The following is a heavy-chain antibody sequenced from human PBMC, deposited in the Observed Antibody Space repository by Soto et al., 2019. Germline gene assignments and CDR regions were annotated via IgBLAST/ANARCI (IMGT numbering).Heavy chain of an antibody. V-gene: IGHV5-51*01. CDR2: IYPGDSDT. J-gene: IGHJ6*02. CDR3: ARRGAMFPAYYYAMDV. CDR1: GYSFTSYW. Sequence: GESLKISCKGSGYSFTSYWIGWVRQMPGKGLEWMGIIYPGDSDTRYSPSFQGQVTISADKSISTAYLQWSSLKASDTAMYYCARRGAMFPAYYYAMDVWGQGTTVTVSS. D-gene: IGHD3-10*02.